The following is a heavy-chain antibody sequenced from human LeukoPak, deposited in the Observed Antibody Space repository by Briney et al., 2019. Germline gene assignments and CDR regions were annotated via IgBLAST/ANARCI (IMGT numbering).Heavy chain of an antibody. CDR1: GFIFSTYW. Sequence: GGSLRPSCTASGFIFSTYWMHWVRQAPGKGLVWVSRINSVGSSTNYADSVKGRFTISRDNAKNMLYLQMNSLRAEDTAVYYCARRRMYSSGWFPLGDAFDIWGQGTMVTVSS. CDR3: ARRRMYSSGWFPLGDAFDI. D-gene: IGHD6-19*01. V-gene: IGHV3-74*01. J-gene: IGHJ3*02. CDR2: INSVGSST.